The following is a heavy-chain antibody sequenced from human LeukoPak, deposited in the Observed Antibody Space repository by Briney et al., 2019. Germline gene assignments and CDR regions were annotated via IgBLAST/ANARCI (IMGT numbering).Heavy chain of an antibody. Sequence: GGSLRLSCAASGFNFSSYAMSWVRQAPGKGLEWVSAISGSGGSTYYADPVKGRFTISRDNSKNTLYLQMNSLRAEDTAVYYCAKCESDSSGYYYVSTYYFDYWGQGTLVTVSS. J-gene: IGHJ4*02. CDR1: GFNFSSYA. CDR2: ISGSGGST. V-gene: IGHV3-23*01. CDR3: AKCESDSSGYYYVSTYYFDY. D-gene: IGHD3-22*01.